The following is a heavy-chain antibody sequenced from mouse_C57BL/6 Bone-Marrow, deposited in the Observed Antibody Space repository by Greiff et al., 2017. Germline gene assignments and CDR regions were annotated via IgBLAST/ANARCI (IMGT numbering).Heavy chain of an antibody. J-gene: IGHJ1*03. Sequence: VQLQQSGSELRSPGSSVKLSCKDFDSEVFPIAYMSWVRQKPGHGFEWIGGILPSIGRTIYGEKFEDKATLDADTLSNTAYLELNSLTSEASAIYYCAREGYGSRNWYFDVWGTGTTVTVSS. CDR1: DSEVFPIAY. CDR2: ILPSIGRT. V-gene: IGHV15-2*01. CDR3: AREGYGSRNWYFDV. D-gene: IGHD1-1*01.